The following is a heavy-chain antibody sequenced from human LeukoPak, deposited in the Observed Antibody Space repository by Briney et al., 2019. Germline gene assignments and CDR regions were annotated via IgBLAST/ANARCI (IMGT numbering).Heavy chain of an antibody. CDR3: ARDPGWGYSGYDWYYYYYGMDV. CDR1: GFTFSSHW. Sequence: GGSLRLSCAASGFTFSSHWMSWVRQAPGKGLEWVANIKQDGSEKYYVDSVKGRFTISRDNAKNSLYLQMNSLRAEDTAVYYCARDPGWGYSGYDWYYYYYGMDVWGQGTTVTVSS. V-gene: IGHV3-7*01. CDR2: IKQDGSEK. D-gene: IGHD5-12*01. J-gene: IGHJ6*02.